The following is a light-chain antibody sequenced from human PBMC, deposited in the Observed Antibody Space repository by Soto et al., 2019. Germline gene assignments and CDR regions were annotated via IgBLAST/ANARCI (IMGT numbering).Light chain of an antibody. CDR2: YAS. Sequence: VLTQSPATLSLSPGERATLSCRASQTISRYLAWYQQKPGQAPRLLIYYASNRATGVPARFSGSGSGTDYTLTSSSLEPEDFAVYYWQQRSIWPFLTFAGGTKVEI. CDR3: QQRSIWPFLT. J-gene: IGKJ4*01. V-gene: IGKV3-11*01. CDR1: QTISRY.